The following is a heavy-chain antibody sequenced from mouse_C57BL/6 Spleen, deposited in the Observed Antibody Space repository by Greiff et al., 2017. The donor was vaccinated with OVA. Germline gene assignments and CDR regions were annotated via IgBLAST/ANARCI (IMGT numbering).Heavy chain of an antibody. CDR3: ARSNFYYGSSNWYCDV. V-gene: IGHV1-53*01. CDR2: INPSNGGT. Sequence: QVQLQQPGTELVKPGASVKLSCKASGYTFTSYWMHWVKQRPGQGLEWIGNINPSNGGTNYNEKFKSKATLTVDKSSSTAYMQLSSLTSEDSAVYYCARSNFYYGSSNWYCDVWGTGTTVTVSS. D-gene: IGHD1-1*01. J-gene: IGHJ1*03. CDR1: GYTFTSYW.